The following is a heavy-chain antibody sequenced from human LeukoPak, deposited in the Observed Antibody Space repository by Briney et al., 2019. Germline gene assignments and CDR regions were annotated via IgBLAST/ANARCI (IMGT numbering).Heavy chain of an antibody. D-gene: IGHD2-2*03. J-gene: IGHJ3*02. CDR3: AKSLDISI. Sequence: SGGSLRLSCAASGFTFSSYAMHWVRQAPGKGLEWVAVISYDGSNKYYADSVKGRFTISRDNSKNTLYLQMNSLRAEDTAVYCCAKSLDISIWGQGTMVTVSS. CDR2: ISYDGSNK. CDR1: GFTFSSYA. V-gene: IGHV3-30-3*01.